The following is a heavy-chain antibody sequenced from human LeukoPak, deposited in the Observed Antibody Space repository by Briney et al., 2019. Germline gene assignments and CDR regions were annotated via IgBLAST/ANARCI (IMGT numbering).Heavy chain of an antibody. CDR3: ARDRDDRSNWSSAGY. D-gene: IGHD6-13*01. CDR1: GFTFSSYG. V-gene: IGHV3-33*01. Sequence: HPGGSLRLSCAASGFTFSSYGMHWVRQAPGKGLEWVAVIWFDGSSKYYADSVKDRFTISRDNSKNTLYLQMNSLRAEDTAVYVCARDRDDRSNWSSAGYWGQGTLVTVSS. CDR2: IWFDGSSK. J-gene: IGHJ4*02.